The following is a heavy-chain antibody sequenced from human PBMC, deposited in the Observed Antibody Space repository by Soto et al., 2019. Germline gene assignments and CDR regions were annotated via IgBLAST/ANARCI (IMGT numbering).Heavy chain of an antibody. CDR1: GFTFSRYS. CDR3: AREETAWPLAYGLDV. J-gene: IGHJ6*02. CDR2: IGTRGDI. V-gene: IGHV3-21*01. D-gene: IGHD2-21*02. Sequence: PGRSLRLSCAGSGFTFSRYSMNWVRQAPGKGLEWVASIGTRGDIYYAESVKGRLTISRDNAKNSLSLEMDSLRVEDTGVYYCAREETAWPLAYGLDVWGQGTTVTSP.